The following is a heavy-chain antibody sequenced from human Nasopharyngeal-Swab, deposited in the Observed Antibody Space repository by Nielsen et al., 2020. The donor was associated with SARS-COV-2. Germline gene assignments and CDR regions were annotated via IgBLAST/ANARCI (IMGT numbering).Heavy chain of an antibody. V-gene: IGHV3-33*01. Sequence: LTRATSGFTFTTYGMHWVRQSLGKGLEWVAVIWNDGGNKYYADSVKGRFTISRDNSMNTLYLQMNSLRAEDTAVYYCARAGALSAGTPTSWIDYWGQGTLVTVSS. CDR3: ARAGALSAGTPTSWIDY. CDR2: IWNDGGNK. D-gene: IGHD1-7*01. J-gene: IGHJ4*02. CDR1: GFTFTTYG.